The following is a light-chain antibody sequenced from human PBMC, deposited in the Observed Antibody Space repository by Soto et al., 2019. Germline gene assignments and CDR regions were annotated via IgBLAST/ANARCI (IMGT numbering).Light chain of an antibody. J-gene: IGLJ1*01. CDR1: SSHVGSYNL. CDR2: EVS. Sequence: QSVLTQPASVSGSPGQAITISCTGTSSHVGSYNLVSWYQQHPGKAPKLMIYEVSKRPSGVSNRFSGSKSGNTASLTISGLQAEDEADYYCCSYAGSSTYVFGSGPKVTVL. V-gene: IGLV2-23*02. CDR3: CSYAGSSTYV.